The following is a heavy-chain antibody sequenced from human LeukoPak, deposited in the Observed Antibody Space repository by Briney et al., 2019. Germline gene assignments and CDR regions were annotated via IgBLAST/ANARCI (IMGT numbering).Heavy chain of an antibody. Sequence: GGSLRLSCAASEFTVSSHYMNWVRQAPGKGLEWVSIIYSDGRTFYADSVKGRFTTSRDNSKDILFLQMNGLRAEDTAVYCCATGGDSGSWYYWGQGTLVTVSS. CDR2: IYSDGRT. D-gene: IGHD6-13*01. J-gene: IGHJ4*02. CDR1: EFTVSSHY. V-gene: IGHV3-53*01. CDR3: ATGGDSGSWYY.